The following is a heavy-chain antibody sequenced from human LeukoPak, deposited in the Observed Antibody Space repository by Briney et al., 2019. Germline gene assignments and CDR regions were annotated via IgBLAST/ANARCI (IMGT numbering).Heavy chain of an antibody. CDR2: IYYSGST. J-gene: IGHJ4*02. Sequence: SETLSLTCTVSGGSISSSSYYWGWIRQPPGKGLEWIGSIYYSGSTYYNPSLKSRVTISVDTSKNQLSLKLSSVTAADTAVYYCARLYERYCGGDCHPFDYWGQGTLVTVSS. V-gene: IGHV4-39*01. CDR1: GGSISSSSYY. D-gene: IGHD2-21*02. CDR3: ARLYERYCGGDCHPFDY.